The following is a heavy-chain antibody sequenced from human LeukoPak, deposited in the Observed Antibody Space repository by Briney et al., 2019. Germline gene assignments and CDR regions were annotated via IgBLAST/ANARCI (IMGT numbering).Heavy chain of an antibody. D-gene: IGHD4-17*01. Sequence: SVKVSCKASGGTFRSYAISWVRQAPGQGLEWMGGIIPIFGTANYAQKFQGRVTITTDESTSTAYMELSSLRSEDTAVYYCARDFGDYGDFYFDYWGQGTLVTVSS. V-gene: IGHV1-69*05. CDR1: GGTFRSYA. J-gene: IGHJ4*02. CDR3: ARDFGDYGDFYFDY. CDR2: IIPIFGTA.